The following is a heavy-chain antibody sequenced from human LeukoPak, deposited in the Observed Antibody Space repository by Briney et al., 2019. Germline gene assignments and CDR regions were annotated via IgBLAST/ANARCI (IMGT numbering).Heavy chain of an antibody. CDR2: IYYSGST. CDR1: GGSISSYY. V-gene: IGHV4-59*08. Sequence: SETLSLTCTVSGGSISSYYWSWIRQPPGKGLEWIGYIYYSGSTNYNPSLKSRVTISVDTSKNQFSLKLSSVTAADTAVYYCAGQSYDSSGYFLYYFDYWSQGTLVTVSS. CDR3: AGQSYDSSGYFLYYFDY. D-gene: IGHD3-22*01. J-gene: IGHJ4*02.